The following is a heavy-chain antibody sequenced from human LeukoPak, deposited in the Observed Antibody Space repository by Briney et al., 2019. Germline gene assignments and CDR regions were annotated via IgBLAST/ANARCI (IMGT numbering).Heavy chain of an antibody. V-gene: IGHV3-74*01. J-gene: IGHJ4*02. CDR1: GFTFTNYW. CDR2: PPPDELGI. Sequence: GGSLRLSCAASGFTFTNYWMHWVRQAPGMGLVWVSRPPPDELGIIYADSVKGRFTVSRDNAKNTVYLQMNNLRVDDTAMYYCVGTIASRGSEYWGQGALVTVSS. D-gene: IGHD6-6*01. CDR3: VGTIASRGSEY.